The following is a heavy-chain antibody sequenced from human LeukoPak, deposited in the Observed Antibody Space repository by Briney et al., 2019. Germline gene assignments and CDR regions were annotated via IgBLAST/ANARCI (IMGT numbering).Heavy chain of an antibody. J-gene: IGHJ4*02. CDR2: IYYSGST. CDR3: ARVSGSYDY. CDR1: GGSISGYY. D-gene: IGHD1-26*01. V-gene: IGHV4-59*01. Sequence: SETLSLTCTVSGGSISGYYWSWIRQPPGKGLEWIGYIYYSGSTNYNPSLKSRVTISVDTSKNQFSLKLSSVTAADTAVYYCARVSGSYDYWGQGTLVTVSS.